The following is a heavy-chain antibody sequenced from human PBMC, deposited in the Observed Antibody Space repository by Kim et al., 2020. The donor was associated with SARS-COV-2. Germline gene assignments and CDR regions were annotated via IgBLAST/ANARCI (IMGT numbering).Heavy chain of an antibody. CDR3: ASPAAAGHYYGMDV. Sequence: GGSLRLSCAASGFTFSSYAMHWVRQAPGKGLEWVAVISYDGSNKYYADSVKGRFTISRDNSKNTLYLQMNSLRAEDTAVYYCASPAAAGHYYGMDVWGQGTTVTVSS. J-gene: IGHJ6*02. V-gene: IGHV3-30*04. CDR1: GFTFSSYA. CDR2: ISYDGSNK. D-gene: IGHD6-13*01.